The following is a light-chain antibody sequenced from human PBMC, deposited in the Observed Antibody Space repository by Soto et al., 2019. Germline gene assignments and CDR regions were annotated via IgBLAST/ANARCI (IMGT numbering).Light chain of an antibody. CDR1: QSVSSY. V-gene: IGKV3-11*01. CDR2: DAS. Sequence: EIVLAQSRVTLSLSPGERATLSSRASQSVSSYLAWYQQKPGQAPRLLIYDASNRATGIPARFSGSGSGADFTLTISSLEPEDFAVYYCQQRADWPITFGQGTRLEIK. J-gene: IGKJ5*01. CDR3: QQRADWPIT.